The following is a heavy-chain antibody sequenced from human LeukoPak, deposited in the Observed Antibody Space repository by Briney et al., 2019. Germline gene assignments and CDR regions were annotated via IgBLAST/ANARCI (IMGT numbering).Heavy chain of an antibody. CDR3: ARATTASDRDH. CDR1: GFNFRAYW. Sequence: HPGGSLRLSCAASGFNFRAYWMSWARQAPGKGLEWVASLNQDADREYYVDSVKGRFTISRDNAKNSLYLQMDSLRVEDTAVYYCARATTASDRDHWGQGTLVTVSS. D-gene: IGHD1-14*01. V-gene: IGHV3-7*01. J-gene: IGHJ4*02. CDR2: LNQDADRE.